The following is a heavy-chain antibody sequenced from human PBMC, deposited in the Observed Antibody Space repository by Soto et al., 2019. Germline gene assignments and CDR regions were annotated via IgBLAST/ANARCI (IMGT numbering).Heavy chain of an antibody. V-gene: IGHV5-51*01. D-gene: IGHD2-2*01. CDR2: TYPGDSDT. CDR1: GYIFTSYW. CDR3: ARHVSRYCSSTSCYLPSYYYGMDV. Sequence: GESLKISCNGSGYIFTSYWIGWVRQMPGKGLEWMGITYPGDSDTRYSPSFQGQVTISADKSISTAYLQWSSLKASDTAMYYCARHVSRYCSSTSCYLPSYYYGMDVWGQGTTVTVSS. J-gene: IGHJ6*02.